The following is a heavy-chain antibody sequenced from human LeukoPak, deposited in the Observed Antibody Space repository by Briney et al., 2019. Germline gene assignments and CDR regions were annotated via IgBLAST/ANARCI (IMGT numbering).Heavy chain of an antibody. CDR1: GGSFSGYY. D-gene: IGHD2-8*02. Sequence: PSETLSLTCAVHGGSFSGYYWSWIRQPPGKGLEWIGEINHSGITNYNPSFKSRVTISGDTSKNQFSLRLSSVTAADTAVYYCACTVNNDYWGQGTLVTVS. CDR3: ACTVNNDY. J-gene: IGHJ4*02. CDR2: INHSGIT. V-gene: IGHV4-34*01.